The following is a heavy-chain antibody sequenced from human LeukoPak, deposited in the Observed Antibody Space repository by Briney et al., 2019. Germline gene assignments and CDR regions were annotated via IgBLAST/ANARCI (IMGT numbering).Heavy chain of an antibody. D-gene: IGHD3-22*01. J-gene: IGHJ4*02. Sequence: SETLSLTCTVSGGSISSSSYYWGWIRQPPGKGLEWLGSIYYSGSTYYNPSLKSRVTISVDTSKNQFSLKLSSVTAADTAVYYCATYDSSGYYYGDFDYWGQGTLVTVSS. CDR1: GGSISSSSYY. CDR3: ATYDSSGYYYGDFDY. CDR2: IYYSGST. V-gene: IGHV4-39*01.